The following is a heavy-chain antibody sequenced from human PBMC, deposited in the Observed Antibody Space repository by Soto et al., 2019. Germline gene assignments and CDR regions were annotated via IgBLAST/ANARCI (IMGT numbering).Heavy chain of an antibody. D-gene: IGHD1-7*01. Sequence: LSLTCTVSGGSISSGGYYWSWIRQHPGKGLEWIGYIYYSGSTYYNPSLKSRVTISVDTSKNQFSLKLSSVTAADTAVYYCARVWGTGTTSGSNWFDPWGQGTLVTVSS. V-gene: IGHV4-31*03. J-gene: IGHJ5*02. CDR2: IYYSGST. CDR1: GGSISSGGYY. CDR3: ARVWGTGTTSGSNWFDP.